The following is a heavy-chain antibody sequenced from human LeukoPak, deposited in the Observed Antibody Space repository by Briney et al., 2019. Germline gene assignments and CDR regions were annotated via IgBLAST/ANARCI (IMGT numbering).Heavy chain of an antibody. CDR3: ARDIRNYYDSGAYGWFDP. CDR2: ISGSGGNV. CDR1: GFTFSSYG. D-gene: IGHD3-10*01. Sequence: GGSLRLSCAASGFTFSSYGMSWVRQAPGKGLEGVSSISGSGGNVYYAGSVRGRFTISRDSSKNTVYLQMNSLRAEDTATYYCARDIRNYYDSGAYGWFDPWGQGTLVPVSS. J-gene: IGHJ5*02. V-gene: IGHV3-23*01.